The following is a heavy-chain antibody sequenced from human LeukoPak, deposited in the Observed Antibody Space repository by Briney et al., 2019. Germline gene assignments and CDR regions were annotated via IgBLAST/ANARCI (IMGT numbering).Heavy chain of an antibody. Sequence: GGSLRLSCAASGFTFSSYWMHWVRHAPGKGLVWVSRINLDGSSTAYADSVKGRFTISRDNAKNTLYLQMNSLRAEDTAVYYCARVRGYSGYDFSSWGQGTLVTVSS. CDR1: GFTFSSYW. D-gene: IGHD5-12*01. CDR3: ARVRGYSGYDFSS. J-gene: IGHJ5*02. V-gene: IGHV3-74*01. CDR2: INLDGSST.